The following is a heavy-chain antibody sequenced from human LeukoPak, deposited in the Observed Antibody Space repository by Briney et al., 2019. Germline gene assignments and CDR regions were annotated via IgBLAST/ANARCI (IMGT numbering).Heavy chain of an antibody. Sequence: SVKVPCKASGGTFSSYAISWVRQAPGQGLEWMGGIIPIFGTANYAQKFQGRVTITADESASTAYMELSSLRSEDTAVYYCARALEYCSGGSCYGYLGYWGQGTLVTVSS. CDR3: ARALEYCSGGSCYGYLGY. CDR2: IIPIFGTA. J-gene: IGHJ4*02. CDR1: GGTFSSYA. D-gene: IGHD2-15*01. V-gene: IGHV1-69*01.